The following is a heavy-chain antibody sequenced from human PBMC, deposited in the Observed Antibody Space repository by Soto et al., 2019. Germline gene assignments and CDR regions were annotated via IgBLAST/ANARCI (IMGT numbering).Heavy chain of an antibody. CDR3: AREGYYDSSGYYYSWFDP. CDR1: GYTFTGYY. V-gene: IGHV1-2*04. CDR2: INPNSGGT. D-gene: IGHD3-22*01. Sequence: QVQLVQSGAEVKKPGASVKVSCKASGYTFTGYYMHWVRQAPRQGLEWMGWINPNSGGTNYAQKFQGWVTMTRDTSISTAYMELSRLRSDDTAVYYCAREGYYDSSGYYYSWFDPWGQGTLVTVSS. J-gene: IGHJ5*02.